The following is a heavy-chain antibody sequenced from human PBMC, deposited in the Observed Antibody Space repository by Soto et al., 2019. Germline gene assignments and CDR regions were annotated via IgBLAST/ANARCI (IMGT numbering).Heavy chain of an antibody. V-gene: IGHV4-39*02. CDR2: IYYSGST. CDR1: GGSISSSSYY. Sequence: PSETLSLTCTVSGGSISSSSYYWGWIRQPPGKGLEWIGSIYYSGSTYYNPSLKSRVTISVDTSKNQFSLKLSSVTAADTAVYYCAREQKTISGSSSDFDYWGQGTLVTVSS. CDR3: AREQKTISGSSSDFDY. J-gene: IGHJ4*02. D-gene: IGHD1-26*01.